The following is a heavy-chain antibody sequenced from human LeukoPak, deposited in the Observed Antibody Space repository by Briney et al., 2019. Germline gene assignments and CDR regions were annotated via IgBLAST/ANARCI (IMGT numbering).Heavy chain of an antibody. Sequence: GSLRLSCVTSGISFSDHYMDWVRQAPGKGLERVGRIRNKANSYTTEYAASVKGRFTVSRDDLKNSLYLQMNSLGTEDTAMYYCAKPLGGDPRAFDYWGQGILVTVSS. CDR1: GISFSDHY. D-gene: IGHD7-27*01. J-gene: IGHJ4*02. CDR2: IRNKANSYTT. CDR3: AKPLGGDPRAFDY. V-gene: IGHV3-72*01.